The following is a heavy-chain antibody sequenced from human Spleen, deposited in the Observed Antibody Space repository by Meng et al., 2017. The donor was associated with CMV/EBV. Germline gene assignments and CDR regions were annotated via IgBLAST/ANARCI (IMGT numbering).Heavy chain of an antibody. CDR3: ARDGGDSPYYYYGMDV. V-gene: IGHV4-39*07. CDR2: IYYSGST. Sequence: GSLRLSCTVSGGSISSTSYYWGWIRQPPGKGLEWIGSIYYSGSTYYNPSLKSRVTTSVDTSKNQFSLKLSSVTAADTAVYYCARDGGDSPYYYYGMDVWGQGTTVTVSS. J-gene: IGHJ6*02. CDR1: GGSISSTSYY. D-gene: IGHD4-17*01.